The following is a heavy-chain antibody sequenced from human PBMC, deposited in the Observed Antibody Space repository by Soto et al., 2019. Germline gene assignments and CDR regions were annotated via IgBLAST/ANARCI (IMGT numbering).Heavy chain of an antibody. J-gene: IGHJ4*02. CDR1: GFTFSSYA. CDR3: ATIQLWSYFDY. D-gene: IGHD5-18*01. CDR2: ISYDGSNK. V-gene: IGHV3-30-3*01. Sequence: VQLVESGGGVVQPGRSLRLSCAASGFTFSSYAMHWVRQAPGKGLEWVAVISYDGSNKYYADSVKGRFTISRDNSKNTLYLQMNSLRAEDTAVYYCATIQLWSYFDYWGQGTLVTVSS.